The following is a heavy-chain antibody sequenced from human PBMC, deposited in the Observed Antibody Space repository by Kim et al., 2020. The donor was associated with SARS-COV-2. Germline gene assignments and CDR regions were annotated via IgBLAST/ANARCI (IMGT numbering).Heavy chain of an antibody. CDR2: NRT. CDR3: ARDLGGSHDY. Sequence: NRTNTAYSVTSRFSISRDNAKNTLFLQMNSLRAESAAVYYCARDLGGSHDYWGQGTLVTVSS. D-gene: IGHD2-15*01. J-gene: IGHJ4*02. V-gene: IGHV3-74*01.